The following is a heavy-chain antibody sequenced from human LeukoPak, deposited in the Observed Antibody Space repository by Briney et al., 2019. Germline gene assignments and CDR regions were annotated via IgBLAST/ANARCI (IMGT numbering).Heavy chain of an antibody. Sequence: AETLSLTCAVYGVSFSGYYWSWIRQPPGKGLEWIGEINHSGSTNYNPSLKSRVTISVDTFKNQFSLKLSSVTAADKAVYYCSRGWRWLHRGAPFHYWGQGTLVTVSS. D-gene: IGHD5-24*01. J-gene: IGHJ4*02. CDR2: INHSGST. CDR3: SRGWRWLHRGAPFHY. CDR1: GVSFSGYY. V-gene: IGHV4-34*01.